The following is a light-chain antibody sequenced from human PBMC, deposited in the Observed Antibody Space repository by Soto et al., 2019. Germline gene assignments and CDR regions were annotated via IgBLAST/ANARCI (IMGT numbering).Light chain of an antibody. CDR3: QPYGSSPWT. CDR2: GAS. Sequence: EIGLTQSPGTLSLSPGERATLSCRASQSVSSSYLAWYQQKPGQAPRLLIYGASSRATGIPDRFSGSESGTDFTLTISTLEPEDFAVYYCQPYGSSPWTVGQGTKVEIK. CDR1: QSVSSSY. J-gene: IGKJ1*01. V-gene: IGKV3-20*01.